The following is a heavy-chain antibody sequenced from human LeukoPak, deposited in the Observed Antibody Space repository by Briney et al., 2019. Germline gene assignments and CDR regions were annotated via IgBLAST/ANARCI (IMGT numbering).Heavy chain of an antibody. D-gene: IGHD6-13*01. Sequence: GGSLRLSCAASGFTFSSYAMSWVRQAPGKGLEWVSAISGSGGGTYYADSVKGRFTISRDNSKNTLYLQMNSLRAEDTAVYYCAKGTGYSSSWYSFDYWGQGTLVTVSS. J-gene: IGHJ4*02. V-gene: IGHV3-23*01. CDR3: AKGTGYSSSWYSFDY. CDR2: ISGSGGGT. CDR1: GFTFSSYA.